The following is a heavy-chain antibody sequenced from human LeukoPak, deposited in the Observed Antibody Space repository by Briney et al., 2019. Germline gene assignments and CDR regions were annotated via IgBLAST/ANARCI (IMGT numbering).Heavy chain of an antibody. CDR3: ARDGGDVLLWFGELLGADY. Sequence: PGGSLRLSCAASGLTVSNNYMSWVRQAPGKGLEWVSVIYSGGATYYADSVKGRFTISRDNSKNTLYLQMNSLRAEDTAVYYCARDGGDVLLWFGELLGADYWGQGTLVTVSS. V-gene: IGHV3-53*05. D-gene: IGHD3-10*01. CDR1: GLTVSNNY. J-gene: IGHJ4*02. CDR2: IYSGGAT.